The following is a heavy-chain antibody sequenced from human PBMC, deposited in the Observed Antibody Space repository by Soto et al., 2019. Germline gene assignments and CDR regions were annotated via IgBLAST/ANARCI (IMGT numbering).Heavy chain of an antibody. Sequence: GTLRLSGRTSGLSFTNAWMNRVRLTAGNGLEWVGRIKSKSDGETAEYAAPVKGRFIISRDDSTDTLYLEMNNLTSEDSDVYYCTTIVLVPFDHWGQGVLVTVSA. D-gene: IGHD3-22*01. CDR2: IKSKSDGETA. J-gene: IGHJ4*02. CDR3: TTIVLVPFDH. CDR1: GLSFTNAW. V-gene: IGHV3-15*01.